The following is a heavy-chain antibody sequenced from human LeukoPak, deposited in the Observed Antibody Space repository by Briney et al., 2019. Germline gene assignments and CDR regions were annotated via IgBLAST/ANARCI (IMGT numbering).Heavy chain of an antibody. V-gene: IGHV3-30*02. Sequence: GGSLRLSCAASGFTFSSYGMHWVRQAPGKGLEWVAFIRYDGSNKYYADSVKGRFTISRDNSKNTLYLQMNSLGAEDTAVYYFAKQPFFGERYYLDYWVQATLVTVTS. D-gene: IGHD3-10*01. J-gene: IGHJ4*02. CDR1: GFTFSSYG. CDR2: IRYDGSNK. CDR3: AKQPFFGERYYLDY.